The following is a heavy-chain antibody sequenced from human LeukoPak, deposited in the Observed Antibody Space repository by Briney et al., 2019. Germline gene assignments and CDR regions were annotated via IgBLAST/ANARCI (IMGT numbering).Heavy chain of an antibody. Sequence: ASVKVSCKASGYTFTSYGISWVRQAPGQGLERMGWVSSYNVNTNYAQKLQARVTMATDTSTSTAYMELRSLRSDDTAVYYCAREEADSGSYYVDYWGQGTLVTVSS. J-gene: IGHJ4*02. CDR3: AREEADSGSYYVDY. D-gene: IGHD1-26*01. CDR2: VSSYNVNT. V-gene: IGHV1-18*01. CDR1: GYTFTSYG.